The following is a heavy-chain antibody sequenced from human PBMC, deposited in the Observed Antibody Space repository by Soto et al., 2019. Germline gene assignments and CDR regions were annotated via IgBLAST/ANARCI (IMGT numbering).Heavy chain of an antibody. D-gene: IGHD4-17*01. CDR1: GGSISSSSYY. V-gene: IGHV4-39*01. CDR2: IYYSGST. CDR3: ARHESTVSVGGYFDY. J-gene: IGHJ4*02. Sequence: QLQESGPGLVKPSETLSLTCTVSGGSISSSSYYWGWIRQPPGKGLEWIGSIYYSGSTYYNPSLKSRVTISVDTSKNQFSLKLSSVTAADTAVYYCARHESTVSVGGYFDYWGQGTLVTVSS.